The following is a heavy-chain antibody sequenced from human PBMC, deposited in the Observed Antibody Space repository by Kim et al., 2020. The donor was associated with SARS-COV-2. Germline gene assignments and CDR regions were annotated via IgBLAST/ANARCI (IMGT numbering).Heavy chain of an antibody. Sequence: GESLKISCKGSGYSFTSYWISWVRQMPGKGLEWMGRIDPSDSYTNYSPSFQGHVTISADKSISTAYLQWSRLKASDTAMYYCARARDTAMGEGDYWGQGTLVTVSS. CDR1: GYSFTSYW. J-gene: IGHJ4*02. D-gene: IGHD5-18*01. CDR2: IDPSDSYT. CDR3: ARARDTAMGEGDY. V-gene: IGHV5-10-1*01.